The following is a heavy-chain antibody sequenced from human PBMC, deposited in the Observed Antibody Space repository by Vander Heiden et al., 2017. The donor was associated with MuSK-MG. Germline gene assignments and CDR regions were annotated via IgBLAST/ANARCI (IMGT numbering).Heavy chain of an antibody. V-gene: IGHV3-21*01. CDR1: GFTFRSYS. D-gene: IGHD5-18*01. Sequence: EVQLVESGGGLVKPGRCLRLSCAATGFTFRSYSVNWVHQAPGKGLEWVSSISSSSSYIYYADSVKGRVTISRDNAKNSLYLQMNSLRAENTAVYYCAREVYIDGEYYYYGMDVWVDGSTVTLSS. CDR2: ISSSSSYI. J-gene: IGHJ6*02. CDR3: AREVYIDGEYYYYGMDV.